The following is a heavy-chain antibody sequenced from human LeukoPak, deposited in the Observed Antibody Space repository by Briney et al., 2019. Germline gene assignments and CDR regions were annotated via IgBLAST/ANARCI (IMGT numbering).Heavy chain of an antibody. D-gene: IGHD3-9*01. J-gene: IGHJ4*02. CDR2: INTNTGNP. Sequence: ASVKVSCKASGYTFTNYAINWVRQAPGQGLEWMGWINTNTGNPTYAQGFTGRFVFSLDTSVSTAYLQNSSLKAEDTAVYYCARGAYYDIFGEGGPDYWGQGTLVTVSS. V-gene: IGHV7-4-1*02. CDR1: GYTFTNYA. CDR3: ARGAYYDIFGEGGPDY.